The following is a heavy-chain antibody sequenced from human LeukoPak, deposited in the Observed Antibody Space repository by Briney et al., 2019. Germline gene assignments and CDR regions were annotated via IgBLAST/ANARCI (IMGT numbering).Heavy chain of an antibody. V-gene: IGHV3-21*03. J-gene: IGHJ4*02. D-gene: IGHD1-26*01. CDR3: ARDMGYSGSWPGYFDY. CDR1: GFTFSSYS. Sequence: GGSLRLSCAASGFTFSSYSMNWVRQAPGKGLEWVSSISGSSGYIYYADSVKGRFTISRDNAKNSLYLQMKSLRAEDTTVYYCARDMGYSGSWPGYFDYWGQGVLVTVSS. CDR2: ISGSSGYI.